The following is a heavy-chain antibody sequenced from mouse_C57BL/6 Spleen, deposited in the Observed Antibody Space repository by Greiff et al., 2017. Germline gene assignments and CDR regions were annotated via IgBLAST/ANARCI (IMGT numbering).Heavy chain of an antibody. CDR3: AIEDYGSSYGFDY. D-gene: IGHD1-1*01. J-gene: IGHJ2*01. CDR1: GYTFTSYW. Sequence: QVQLQQPGAELVMPGASVKLSCKASGYTFTSYWMHWVKQRPGQGLEWIGEIDPSDSDTNYNQKFKGKATLTVDKSSSTAYMQLSSLTSEDSAVYYCAIEDYGSSYGFDYWGQGTTLTVSS. CDR2: IDPSDSDT. V-gene: IGHV1-69*01.